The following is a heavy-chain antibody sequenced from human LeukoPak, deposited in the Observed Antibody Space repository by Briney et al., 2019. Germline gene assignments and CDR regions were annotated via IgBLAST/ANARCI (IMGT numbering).Heavy chain of an antibody. Sequence: GGSLRLSCAASGFTFSSYAMSWVRQAPGKGLEWVSAISGSGGSTYYADSVKGRFTISRDNSKNTLYLQMNSLRAEDTAVYYCAKDPGEPQYYHYMDVWGKGTTVTVSS. CDR1: GFTFSSYA. CDR2: ISGSGGST. J-gene: IGHJ6*03. D-gene: IGHD3-16*01. V-gene: IGHV3-23*01. CDR3: AKDPGEPQYYHYMDV.